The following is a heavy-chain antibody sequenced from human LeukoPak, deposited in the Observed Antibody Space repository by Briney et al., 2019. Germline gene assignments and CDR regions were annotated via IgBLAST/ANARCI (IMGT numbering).Heavy chain of an antibody. CDR2: INPSGGST. Sequence: ASVKVSCKASGYTFTSYYMHWVRQAPGQGLEWMGIINPSGGSTSYAQKFQGRVTMTRDTSTSTVYMELSSLRSDDTAAYYCARGAQIAVVGSHVDYWGQGSLVTVSS. CDR3: ARGAQIAVVGSHVDY. D-gene: IGHD6-13*01. CDR1: GYTFTSYY. V-gene: IGHV1-46*01. J-gene: IGHJ4*02.